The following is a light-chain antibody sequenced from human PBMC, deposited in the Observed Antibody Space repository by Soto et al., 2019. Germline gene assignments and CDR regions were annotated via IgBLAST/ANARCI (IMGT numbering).Light chain of an antibody. Sequence: EIVMTQSPATLSVSPRERATLACRAIQSVSSNLAGYQQKPGQAPRLLIYGASTRATGIPARFSGSGSGTEFTLTISSLQSEDFAGYYCQQYNNWPPPYTFGQGTKLEIK. J-gene: IGKJ2*01. CDR2: GAS. CDR1: QSVSSN. CDR3: QQYNNWPPPYT. V-gene: IGKV3-15*01.